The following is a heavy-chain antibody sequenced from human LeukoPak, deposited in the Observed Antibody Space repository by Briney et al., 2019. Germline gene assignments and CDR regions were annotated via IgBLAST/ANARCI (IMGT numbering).Heavy chain of an antibody. CDR2: IIPIFGTA. D-gene: IGHD3-10*01. J-gene: IGHJ3*02. CDR1: GGTFSSYA. CDR3: ARLEAMVRGVIADDAFDI. Sequence: SVKVSCKASGGTFSSYAISWVRQAPGQGLEWMGGIIPIFGTANYAQKFQGRVTITADESTSTACMELSSLRSEDTAVYYCARLEAMVRGVIADDAFDIWGQGTMVTVSS. V-gene: IGHV1-69*13.